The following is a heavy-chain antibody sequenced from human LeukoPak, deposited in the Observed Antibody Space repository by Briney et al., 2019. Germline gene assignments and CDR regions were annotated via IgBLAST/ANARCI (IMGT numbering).Heavy chain of an antibody. CDR1: GFTFSSYA. V-gene: IGHV3-23*01. D-gene: IGHD6-19*01. J-gene: IGHJ4*02. CDR3: AKSGQWLPPTEFDS. Sequence: GGSLRLSCAASGFTFSSYAMSWVRQAPGKGLEWVSTITGSGGGTYYADSVKGRFSISRDNSKNTLYLQMNSLRAEDTALYYCAKSGQWLPPTEFDSWGQGTLVTVSS. CDR2: ITGSGGGT.